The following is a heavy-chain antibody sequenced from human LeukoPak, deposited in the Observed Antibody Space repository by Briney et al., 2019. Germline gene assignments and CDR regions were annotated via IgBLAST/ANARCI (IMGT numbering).Heavy chain of an antibody. D-gene: IGHD6-6*01. CDR2: ISGSDGST. Sequence: GGSLRLSCAASGFTFNNYAMTWVRQAPGKGLEWVSAISGSDGSTYYSDSVTGRFTISRDNSKNTLYLQMTSLRTDDTAVYYCASSPLAARPKLDYWGQGTLVTVSS. CDR3: ASSPLAARPKLDY. J-gene: IGHJ4*02. CDR1: GFTFNNYA. V-gene: IGHV3-23*01.